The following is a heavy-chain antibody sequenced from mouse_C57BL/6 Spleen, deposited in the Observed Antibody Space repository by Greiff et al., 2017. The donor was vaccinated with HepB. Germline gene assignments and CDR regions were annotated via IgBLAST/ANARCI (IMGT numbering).Heavy chain of an antibody. D-gene: IGHD1-1*01. CDR1: GYTFTSYW. CDR2: IYPGNSDT. V-gene: IGHV1-5*01. J-gene: IGHJ2*01. CDR3: TRFTTVVEDYFDY. Sequence: VQLQQSGTVLARPGASVKMSCKTSGYTFTSYWMHWVKQRPGPGLEWIGAIYPGNSDTSYNQKFKGKAKLTAVTSASTAYMELSSLTNEDSAVYYCTRFTTVVEDYFDYWGQGTTLTVSS.